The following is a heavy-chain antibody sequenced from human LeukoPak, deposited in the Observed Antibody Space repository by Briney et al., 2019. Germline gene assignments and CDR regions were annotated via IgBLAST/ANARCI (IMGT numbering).Heavy chain of an antibody. CDR3: ARDYDRLGEDAFDI. Sequence: PGRSLRLSCAASGFTFSSYAMHWVRQAPGKGLEWVAVISYDGSNKYYADSVKGRFTISRDNSKNTLYLQMNSLRAEDTAVYYCARDYDRLGEDAFDIWRQGTMVTVSS. CDR1: GFTFSSYA. V-gene: IGHV3-30*04. CDR2: ISYDGSNK. J-gene: IGHJ3*02. D-gene: IGHD3-10*02.